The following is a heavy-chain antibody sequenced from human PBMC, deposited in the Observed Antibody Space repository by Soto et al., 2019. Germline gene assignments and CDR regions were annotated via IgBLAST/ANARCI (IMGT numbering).Heavy chain of an antibody. CDR2: IYWDDDK. V-gene: IGHV2-5*02. Sequence: QITLRESGPALVKSTQTLTLTCTFSGFSLSTRGVGVGWIRQPPGKALEWLALIYWDDDKRYSPSLKSRLTITKDTSKNQVVLTMTNMDPVDTATYYCVHKGSSWYSLAFDYWGQGTPVTVSS. J-gene: IGHJ4*02. CDR3: VHKGSSWYSLAFDY. D-gene: IGHD6-13*01. CDR1: GFSLSTRGVG.